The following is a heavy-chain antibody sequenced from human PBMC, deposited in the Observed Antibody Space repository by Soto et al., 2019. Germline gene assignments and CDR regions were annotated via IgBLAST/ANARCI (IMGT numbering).Heavy chain of an antibody. V-gene: IGHV3-23*01. J-gene: IGHJ4*02. Sequence: GGSLRLSCAASGFTFSSYAMSWVRQAPGKGLEWVSAISGSGGSTYYADSVKGRFTISRDNSKDTLYLQMNSLRAEDTAVYYCAKDNRLELRFLEWLSNYFDYWGQGTLVTVSS. CDR1: GFTFSSYA. CDR2: ISGSGGST. D-gene: IGHD3-3*01. CDR3: AKDNRLELRFLEWLSNYFDY.